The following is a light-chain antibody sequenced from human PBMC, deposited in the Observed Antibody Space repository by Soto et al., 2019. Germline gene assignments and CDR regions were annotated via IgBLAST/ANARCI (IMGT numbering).Light chain of an antibody. Sequence: EIVMTQSPATLSVSPVEIATLSCRASQSVSSNLAWYQQKPGQAPRLLIYGASRRATGFPARFSGSGSGTDFTLTISSLQSEDFAVYYCQQYDNWPWTFGQGTTVDIK. CDR1: QSVSSN. CDR3: QQYDNWPWT. CDR2: GAS. J-gene: IGKJ1*01. V-gene: IGKV3-15*01.